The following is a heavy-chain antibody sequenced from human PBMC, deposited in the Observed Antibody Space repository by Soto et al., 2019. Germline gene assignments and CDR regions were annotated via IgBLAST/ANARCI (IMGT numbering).Heavy chain of an antibody. V-gene: IGHV4-59*01. CDR1: GGSISSYY. D-gene: IGHD3-10*01. CDR2: IYYSGST. J-gene: IGHJ5*02. CDR3: ASLYGSGSYNWFDP. Sequence: SETLSLTCTVSGGSISSYYWRWIRQPPGKGLEWIGYIYYSGSTNYNPSLKSRVTISVDTSKNQFSLKLSSVTAADTAVYYCASLYGSGSYNWFDPWGQGTLVTVSS.